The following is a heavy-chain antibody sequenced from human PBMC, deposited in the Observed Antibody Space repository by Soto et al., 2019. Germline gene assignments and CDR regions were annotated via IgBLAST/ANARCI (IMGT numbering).Heavy chain of an antibody. V-gene: IGHV3-33*01. CDR1: GFTFSSYG. CDR2: IWYDGSNK. D-gene: IGHD3-10*01. CDR3: ARETDQHYYGSGGFDY. Sequence: QVQLVESGGGVVQPGRSLRLSCAASGFTFSSYGMHWVRQAPGKGLEWVAVIWYDGSNKYYADSVKGRFTISRDNSKNTLYLQMNSLRAEDTAVYYCARETDQHYYGSGGFDYWGQGTLVTVSS. J-gene: IGHJ4*02.